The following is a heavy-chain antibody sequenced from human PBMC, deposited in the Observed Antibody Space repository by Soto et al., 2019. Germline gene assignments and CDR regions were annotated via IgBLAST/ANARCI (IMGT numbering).Heavy chain of an antibody. V-gene: IGHV3-23*01. J-gene: IGHJ4*02. D-gene: IGHD6-13*01. CDR1: GFPVSGYY. CDR3: GKSRGDSWPTYFFDL. Sequence: EVQLLESGGGLVQPGGSLTLSCAASGFPVSGYYLSWVRQTPGKGLEWVAGISGTGYSRYHADSVMGRFSISRDNFKSTLYLELSSLRGEDTALYYCGKSRGDSWPTYFFDLWGQGTLVTVSS. CDR2: ISGTGYSR.